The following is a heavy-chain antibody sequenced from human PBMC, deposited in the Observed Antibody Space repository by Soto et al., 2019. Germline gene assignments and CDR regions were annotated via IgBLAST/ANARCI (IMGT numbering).Heavy chain of an antibody. V-gene: IGHV3-23*01. Sequence: EVQLLQSGGGLVQPGGSLRLSCAASGFTFTSYSMTWVRQTPGKGLEWVAAVNPGGYSTYYADSVKGRFHISRDNSNKPIYLQMNSLRAEDTAVYYCAKDLRAGSGYDFDYRDQGTLVTVSS. D-gene: IGHD5-12*01. CDR3: AKDLRAGSGYDFDY. CDR1: GFTFTSYS. J-gene: IGHJ4*02. CDR2: VNPGGYST.